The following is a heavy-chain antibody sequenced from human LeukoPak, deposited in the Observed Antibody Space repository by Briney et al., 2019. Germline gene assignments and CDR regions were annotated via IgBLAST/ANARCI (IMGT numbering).Heavy chain of an antibody. CDR3: TREVWGSTFPDY. CDR2: THHSGAT. CDR1: GYSISSGYF. V-gene: IGHV4-38-2*02. Sequence: NPSETPSLTCSVSGYSISSGYFWGWIRQPPGKRPAWIATTHHSGATYYNPSLKSRVTLSVDMSKNQVSLKLTSVTAADTAVYYCTREVWGSTFPDYWGQGTLVTVSS. J-gene: IGHJ4*02. D-gene: IGHD7-27*01.